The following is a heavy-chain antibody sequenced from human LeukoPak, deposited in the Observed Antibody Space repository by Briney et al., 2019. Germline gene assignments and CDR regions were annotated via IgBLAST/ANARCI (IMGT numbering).Heavy chain of an antibody. Sequence: SETLSLTSAVYGGSFSGYYWSWIRQPPGKGLEWIGEINHSGSTNYNPSLKSRVTISVDTSKNQFSLKLSSVTAADTAVYYCARSRVPAAKSRRWFDPWGQGTLVTVSS. J-gene: IGHJ5*02. V-gene: IGHV4-34*01. D-gene: IGHD2-2*01. CDR2: INHSGST. CDR3: ARSRVPAAKSRRWFDP. CDR1: GGSFSGYY.